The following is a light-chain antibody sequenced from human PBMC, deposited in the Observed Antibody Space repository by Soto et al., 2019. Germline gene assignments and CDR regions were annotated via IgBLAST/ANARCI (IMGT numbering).Light chain of an antibody. CDR1: QGLGGW. CDR2: DAS. J-gene: IGKJ1*01. V-gene: IGKV1-5*01. CDR3: QHYESDGWT. Sequence: IRLTQSPSILSASVGDTVTIHCRASQGLGGWLAWYQQKRGEAPKLLIYDASSLESWVPSRFRGSGSGTEFTLTISSLQPDDFVTYYCQHYESDGWTFGQGTKVELK.